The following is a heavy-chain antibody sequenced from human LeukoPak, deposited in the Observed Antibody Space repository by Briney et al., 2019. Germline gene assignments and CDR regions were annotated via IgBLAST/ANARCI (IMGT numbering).Heavy chain of an antibody. Sequence: SETLSLTCTVSGGSISSYYWSWIRQPAGKGLEWIRRIYTSGSTNYNPSLKSRVTMSVDTSKNQFSLKLSSVTAADTAVYYCARLAYSGSYYLHFDYWGQGTLVTVSS. D-gene: IGHD1-26*01. CDR1: GGSISSYY. V-gene: IGHV4-4*07. CDR2: IYTSGST. CDR3: ARLAYSGSYYLHFDY. J-gene: IGHJ4*02.